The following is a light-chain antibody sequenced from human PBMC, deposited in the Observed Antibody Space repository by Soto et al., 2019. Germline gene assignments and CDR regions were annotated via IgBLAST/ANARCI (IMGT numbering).Light chain of an antibody. J-gene: IGLJ1*01. CDR3: AAWDDSLNGSKV. CDR2: ANN. Sequence: QSVLTQPPSASGTPGQRVTISCSGSSSNIGSNTVNWYQQLPGTAPKLLIHANNQRPSGVPDRFSGSKSGTSASLAISWLQSEEADYYCAAWDDSLNGSKVFGSGTKVTVL. V-gene: IGLV1-44*01. CDR1: SSNIGSNT.